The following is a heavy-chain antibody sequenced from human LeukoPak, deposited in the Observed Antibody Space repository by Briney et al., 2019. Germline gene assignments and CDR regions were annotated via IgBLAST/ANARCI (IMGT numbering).Heavy chain of an antibody. CDR3: ARDHGGYPNWFDP. Sequence: SETLSLTCTVSGGSISSGSYYWSWIRQPAGKGLEWIGRIYTSGSTNYNPSLKSRVTISVDTSKNQFSLKLSSVTAADTAVHYCARDHGGYPNWFDPWGQGTLVTVSS. J-gene: IGHJ5*02. D-gene: IGHD5-18*01. CDR1: GGSISSGSYY. CDR2: IYTSGST. V-gene: IGHV4-61*02.